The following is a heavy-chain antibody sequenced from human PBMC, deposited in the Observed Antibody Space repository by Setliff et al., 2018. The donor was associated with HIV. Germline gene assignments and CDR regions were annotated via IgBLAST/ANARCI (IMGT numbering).Heavy chain of an antibody. CDR3: ARGLSGHYSFTGYMDV. J-gene: IGHJ6*03. V-gene: IGHV4-34*01. Sequence: SETLSLTCAVYGESFSGYYWNWIRQPPGKGLEWIGEINHSGSTKYNPSLKSRVAISVDTSKKQFSLKLSSVTATDTAVYYCARGLSGHYSFTGYMDVWGKGTTVTVSS. CDR1: GESFSGYY. CDR2: INHSGST. D-gene: IGHD2-15*01.